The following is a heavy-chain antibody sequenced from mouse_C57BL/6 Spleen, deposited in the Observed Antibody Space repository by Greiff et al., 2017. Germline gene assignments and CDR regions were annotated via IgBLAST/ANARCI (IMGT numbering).Heavy chain of an antibody. CDR3: AATVVAPYYAMDY. CDR2: ISSGSSTI. V-gene: IGHV5-17*01. CDR1: GFTFSDYG. J-gene: IGHJ4*01. Sequence: VQLKASGGGLVKPGGSLKLSCAASGFTFSDYGMHWVRQAPEKGLEWVAYISSGSSTIYYADTVKGRFTISRDNAKNTLFLQMTSLRSEDTAMYYCAATVVAPYYAMDYWGQGTSVTVSS. D-gene: IGHD1-1*01.